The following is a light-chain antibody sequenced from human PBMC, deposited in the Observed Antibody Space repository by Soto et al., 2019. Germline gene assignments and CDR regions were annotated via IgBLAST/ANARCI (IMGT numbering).Light chain of an antibody. V-gene: IGKV3-15*01. CDR2: GAS. Sequence: EIVMTQSPATLSVSPGERATLSCRASQSVGSNLAWYQQKPGQAPRLLIYGASTRATGIPARFSGSGSGTEFTFTISSLQSEDFAIYFCQQYHNWPPDRTFGQGTKVEIK. J-gene: IGKJ1*01. CDR3: QQYHNWPPDRT. CDR1: QSVGSN.